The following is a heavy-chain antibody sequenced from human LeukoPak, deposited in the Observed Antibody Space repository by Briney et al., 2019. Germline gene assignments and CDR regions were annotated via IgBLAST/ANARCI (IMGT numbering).Heavy chain of an antibody. CDR2: IFGSGGSP. CDR3: GETTVGYSSGQKPAWPVDY. J-gene: IGHJ4*02. Sequence: GGSLRLSCEASGFTFGSHAMYWVRQAPGKGLEWVAGIFGSGGSPHYADSVKGRFTISRDNSRNTVYLQINSLRADDTAVYYCGETTVGYSSGQKPAWPVDYWGQGTLVTVSS. V-gene: IGHV3-23*01. D-gene: IGHD5-18*01. CDR1: GFTFGSHA.